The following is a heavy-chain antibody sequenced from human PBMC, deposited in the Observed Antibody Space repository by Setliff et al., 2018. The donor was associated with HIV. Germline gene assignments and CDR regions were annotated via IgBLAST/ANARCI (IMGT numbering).Heavy chain of an antibody. CDR1: GYRFTSYW. Sequence: PGESLKISCKGSGYRFTSYWIGWVRQMPGKGLEWMGIIYPGDSDTRYSPSFQGQVTISADKSISTAYLQWSSLKASDTAMYYCARAVEYYYYYYYMDVWGKGTTVTVSS. CDR2: IYPGDSDT. V-gene: IGHV5-51*01. J-gene: IGHJ6*03. CDR3: ARAVEYYYYYYYMDV. D-gene: IGHD6-19*01.